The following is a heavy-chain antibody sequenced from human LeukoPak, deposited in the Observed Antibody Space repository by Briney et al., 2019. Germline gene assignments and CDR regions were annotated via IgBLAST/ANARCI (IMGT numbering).Heavy chain of an antibody. D-gene: IGHD5-12*01. J-gene: IGHJ4*02. CDR3: AKDYPGGYDSLSYFDY. CDR2: ISYDGSNK. V-gene: IGHV3-30*18. Sequence: GRSLRLSCAASGFTFSSYGMHWVRQAPGKGLEWVAVISYDGSNKYYADSVKGRFTISRDNSKNTLYLQMNSLRAEDTAVYYCAKDYPGGYDSLSYFDYWGQGTLVTVSS. CDR1: GFTFSSYG.